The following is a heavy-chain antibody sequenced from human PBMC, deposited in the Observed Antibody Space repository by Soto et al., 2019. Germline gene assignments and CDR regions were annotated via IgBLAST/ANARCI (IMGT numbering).Heavy chain of an antibody. V-gene: IGHV4-59*01. J-gene: IGHJ4*02. CDR1: GGSISSYY. CDR2: IYYSGST. CDR3: ARSRYYDSSGYYYFDY. D-gene: IGHD3-22*01. Sequence: SETLSLTCTVSGGSISSYYWSWIRQPPGKGLEWIGYIYYSGSTNYNPSLKSRVTISVDTSKNQFSLKLSSVTAADTAVYYCARSRYYDSSGYYYFDYWGQGTLVTVSS.